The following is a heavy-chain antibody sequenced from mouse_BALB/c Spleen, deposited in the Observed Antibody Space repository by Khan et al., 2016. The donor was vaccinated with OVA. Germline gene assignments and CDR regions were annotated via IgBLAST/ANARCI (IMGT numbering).Heavy chain of an antibody. CDR1: GYTFTYYV. CDR2: IYPGSDNA. J-gene: IGHJ2*01. CDR3: ERGDDYYVYFDY. V-gene: IGHV1-77*01. Sequence: QVQLKQSGPELVKPGASVKMSCKASGYTFTYYVITWVKQRTGQGLEWIGEIYPGSDNAYYNERFKGKATLTADKSSNTTHMQLSSLTSEDSAVYFGERGDDYYVYFDYWGQGTTLTVSS. D-gene: IGHD2-3*01.